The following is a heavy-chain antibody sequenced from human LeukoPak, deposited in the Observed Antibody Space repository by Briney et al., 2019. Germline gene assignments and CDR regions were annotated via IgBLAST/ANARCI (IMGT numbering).Heavy chain of an antibody. CDR1: DFSFTTYA. CDR2: ISGGDPTT. CDR3: AREDHGGREANDAFDI. J-gene: IGHJ3*02. V-gene: IGHV3-23*01. Sequence: GGSLRLSCAASDFSFTTYAMSWVRQAPGKGLEWVSSISGGDPTTYYADSVKGRFTISRDNSKNTLYLQMNSLRAEDTAVYYCAREDHGGREANDAFDIWGQGTMVTVSS. D-gene: IGHD1-26*01.